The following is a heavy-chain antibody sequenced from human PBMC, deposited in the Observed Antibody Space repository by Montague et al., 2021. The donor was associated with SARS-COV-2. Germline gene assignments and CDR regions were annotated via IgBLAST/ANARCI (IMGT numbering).Heavy chain of an antibody. CDR1: GFTFSSYG. V-gene: IGHV3-33*06. D-gene: IGHD3-9*01. J-gene: IGHJ6*02. Sequence: SLRLSCAASGFTFSSYGMHWVRQAPGKGLEWVAVIWYDGSNKYYADSVKGRFTISRDNSKNTLYLQMNSLRAEDTAVYYCAKDGRLTYDILTGYYFPDYYYYGMDVWGQRTTVTVSS. CDR2: IWYDGSNK. CDR3: AKDGRLTYDILTGYYFPDYYYYGMDV.